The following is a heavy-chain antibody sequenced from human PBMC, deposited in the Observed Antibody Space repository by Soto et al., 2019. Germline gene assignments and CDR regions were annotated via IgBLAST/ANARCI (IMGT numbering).Heavy chain of an antibody. Sequence: ASVKVSCKVSGYTLTELSMHWVRQATGKGLEWMGGFDPEDGETIYAQKFQGRVTMTEDTSTDTAYMELSSLRSEDTAVYYCATLTPIRFLEWLLPDYWGQGTLVTVSS. CDR2: FDPEDGET. V-gene: IGHV1-24*01. CDR3: ATLTPIRFLEWLLPDY. J-gene: IGHJ4*02. D-gene: IGHD3-3*01. CDR1: GYTLTELS.